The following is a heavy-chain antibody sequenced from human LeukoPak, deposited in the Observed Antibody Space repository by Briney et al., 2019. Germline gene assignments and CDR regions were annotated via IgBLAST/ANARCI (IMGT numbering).Heavy chain of an antibody. CDR2: ISGSGGST. V-gene: IGHV3-23*01. Sequence: GGSLRLSCAASGFTFSYYGMNWVRQAPGKGLEWVSAISGSGGSTYYADSVKGRFTISRDNSKNTLYLQMNSLGAEDTAVYYCAKDYEQWLKIFDYWGQGTLVTVSS. J-gene: IGHJ4*02. D-gene: IGHD6-19*01. CDR3: AKDYEQWLKIFDY. CDR1: GFTFSYYG.